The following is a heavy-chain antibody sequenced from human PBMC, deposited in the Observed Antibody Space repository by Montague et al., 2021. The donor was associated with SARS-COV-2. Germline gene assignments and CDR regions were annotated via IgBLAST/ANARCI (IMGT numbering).Heavy chain of an antibody. V-gene: IGHV4-4*07. CDR2: IYPSDST. CDR1: GGSISSNY. J-gene: IGHJ6*02. D-gene: IGHD4/OR15-4a*01. CDR3: ARDHMTILFRDYYYGMDV. Sequence: SETLSLTCTVSGGSISSNYWNWIRQPAGKGLEWIWRIYPSDSTKYNPSPKSQVTMSVDMAKNQFSLKLSSMSAADTAVYYCARDHMTILFRDYYYGMDVWGQGTTVTVSS.